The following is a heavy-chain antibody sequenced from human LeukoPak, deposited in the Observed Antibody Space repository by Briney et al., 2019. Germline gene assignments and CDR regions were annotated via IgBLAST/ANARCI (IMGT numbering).Heavy chain of an antibody. Sequence: SQTLSLTCTVSGGSINNGGYYWSWIRQHPGKGLEWIGYIYYSGSSYYNPSLRSRVTISVDTSKNHFSLKLSSVTAADTAVYYCAKVGSSWPHYYFDSWGRGTLVTVSS. J-gene: IGHJ4*02. CDR3: AKVGSSWPHYYFDS. CDR2: IYYSGSS. CDR1: GGSINNGGYY. D-gene: IGHD6-13*01. V-gene: IGHV4-31*03.